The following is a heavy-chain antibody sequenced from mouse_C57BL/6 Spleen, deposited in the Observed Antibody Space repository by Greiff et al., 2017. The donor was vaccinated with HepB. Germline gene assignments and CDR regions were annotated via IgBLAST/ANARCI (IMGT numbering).Heavy chain of an antibody. CDR2: IWAGGST. J-gene: IGHJ2*01. CDR3: ARLEDI. D-gene: IGHD1-3*01. V-gene: IGHV2-9*02. Sequence: QVQLKESGPGLVAPSQRLSITCTVSGFSLTSYGVHWVRQPPGKGLEWLGVIWAGGSTNYNSALMSRLSISKDNSKSPVFLKRNSLQTYDTAMYYCARLEDIWGQGTTLTVSS. CDR1: GFSLTSYG.